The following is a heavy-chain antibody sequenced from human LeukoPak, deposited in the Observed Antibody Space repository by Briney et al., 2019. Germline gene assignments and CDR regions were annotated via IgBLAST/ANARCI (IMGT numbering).Heavy chain of an antibody. CDR1: GFTVSSNY. J-gene: IGHJ6*02. CDR3: AGGNYYGSGSYQRYYYYGMDV. D-gene: IGHD3-10*01. CDR2: IYSGGST. Sequence: GGSLRLSCAASGFTVSSNYMSWVRQAPGKGLEWVSVIYSGGSTYYADSVKGRFTISRHNSKNTLYLQMNSLRAEDTAVYYCAGGNYYGSGSYQRYYYYGMDVWGQGTTVTVSS. V-gene: IGHV3-53*04.